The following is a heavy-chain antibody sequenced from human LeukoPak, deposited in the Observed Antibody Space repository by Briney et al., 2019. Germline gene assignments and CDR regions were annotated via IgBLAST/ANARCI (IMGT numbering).Heavy chain of an antibody. Sequence: ASVKVSCKASGYTFTSYDINWVRQATGQGLEWMGWMNPNSGNTGYAQKLQGRVTMTTDTSTSTAYMELRSLRSDDTAVYYCARDATITMVRGVIKPNYYYYYYMDVWGKGTTVTISS. D-gene: IGHD3-10*01. CDR1: GYTFTSYD. J-gene: IGHJ6*03. CDR2: MNPNSGNT. CDR3: ARDATITMVRGVIKPNYYYYYYMDV. V-gene: IGHV1-8*02.